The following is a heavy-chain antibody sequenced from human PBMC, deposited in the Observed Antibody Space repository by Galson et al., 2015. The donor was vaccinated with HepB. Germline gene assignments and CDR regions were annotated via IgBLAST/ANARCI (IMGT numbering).Heavy chain of an antibody. CDR1: GGSISSSNW. Sequence: ETLSLTCAVSGGSISSSNWWSWVRQPPGKGLEWIGEIYHSGSTNYNPSLKSRVTISVDTSKNQFSLKLSSVTAADTAVYYCARQWMGYYYGSGVYYFDYWGQGTLVTVSS. V-gene: IGHV4-4*02. CDR2: IYHSGST. CDR3: ARQWMGYYYGSGVYYFDY. D-gene: IGHD3-10*01. J-gene: IGHJ4*02.